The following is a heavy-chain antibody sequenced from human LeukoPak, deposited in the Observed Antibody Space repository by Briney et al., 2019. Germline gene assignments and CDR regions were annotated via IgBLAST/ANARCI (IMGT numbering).Heavy chain of an antibody. J-gene: IGHJ4*02. D-gene: IGHD3-3*01. Sequence: GGSLRLSCAASGINFSNAWLTWVRQAPGKGLEWVGRIKSKKDGEVTDYAAPVKGRFTISRDDSKDTLYLQMISLKTEDTAVYYCSTGGGVLRFLGGQGTLVTVSS. CDR3: STGGGVLRFL. V-gene: IGHV3-15*01. CDR2: IKSKKDGEVT. CDR1: GINFSNAW.